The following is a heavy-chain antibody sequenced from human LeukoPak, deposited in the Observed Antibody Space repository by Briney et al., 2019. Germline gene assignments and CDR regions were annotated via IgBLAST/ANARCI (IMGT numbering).Heavy chain of an antibody. CDR3: ARSGGLQKFDW. CDR1: GFAFNTYA. J-gene: IGHJ4*02. CDR2: ISFDGNTI. V-gene: IGHV3-30-3*01. D-gene: IGHD4-11*01. Sequence: GGSLRLSCAASGFAFNTYAVHWVRQAPGKGLEWVAVISFDGNTIHYADSVKGRFTISRDNSKNTLLLQMDSLRSEDTAVYYCARSGGLQKFDWWGQGTLVTVSS.